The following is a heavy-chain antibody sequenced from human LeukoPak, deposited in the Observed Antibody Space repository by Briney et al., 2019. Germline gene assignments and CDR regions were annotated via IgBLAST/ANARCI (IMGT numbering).Heavy chain of an antibody. CDR2: INHSGST. D-gene: IGHD4-23*01. J-gene: IGHJ4*02. CDR1: GGSFSGYY. Sequence: LETLSLTCAVYGGSFSGYYWSWIRQPPGKGLEWIGEINHSGSTNYNPSLKSRVTISVDTSKNQFSLKLSSVTAADTAVYYCARGAVVTPFDYWGQGTLVTVSS. CDR3: ARGAVVTPFDY. V-gene: IGHV4-34*01.